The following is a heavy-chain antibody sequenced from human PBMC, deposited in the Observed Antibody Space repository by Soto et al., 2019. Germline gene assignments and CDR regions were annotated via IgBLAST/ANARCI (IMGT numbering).Heavy chain of an antibody. D-gene: IGHD6-6*01. V-gene: IGHV4-34*01. CDR1: GGSFSGYY. CDR2: INHSGST. J-gene: IGHJ6*02. Sequence: SETLSLTCAVYGGSFSGYYWSWIRQPPGKGLEWIGEINHSGSTNYNPSLKSRVTISVDTSKNQFSLKLSSVTAADTAVYYCARVKQLVFYYYGMDVWGQGTTVTVSS. CDR3: ARVKQLVFYYYGMDV.